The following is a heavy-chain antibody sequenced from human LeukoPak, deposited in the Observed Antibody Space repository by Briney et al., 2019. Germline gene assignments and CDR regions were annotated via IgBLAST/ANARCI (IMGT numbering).Heavy chain of an antibody. V-gene: IGHV1-2*02. CDR2: INPNSGDT. D-gene: IGHD6-19*01. CDR1: GYTFTSYA. CDR3: ARDLGFRSGWHFDY. J-gene: IGHJ4*02. Sequence: ASVKVSCKASGYTFTSYAMNWVRQAPGQGLEWMGWINPNSGDTNYAQKFQGRVSMTRDTSISTAYMELSRLRSDDSAVYYCARDLGFRSGWHFDYWGQGTLVTVSS.